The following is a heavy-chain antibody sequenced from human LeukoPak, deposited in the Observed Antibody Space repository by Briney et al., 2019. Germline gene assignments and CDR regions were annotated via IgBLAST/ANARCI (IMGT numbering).Heavy chain of an antibody. CDR1: GYTFTSYY. CDR3: ARDPRVRAVRGGWALKNWFDP. D-gene: IGHD3-16*01. J-gene: IGHJ5*02. V-gene: IGHV1-46*01. CDR2: INPSGGST. Sequence: ASVKVSCKASGYTFTSYYMHWVRQAPGQGLEWMGIINPSGGSTSYAQKFQGRVTMTRDMSTSTVYMELSSLRSEDTAVYYCARDPRVRAVRGGWALKNWFDPWGQGTLVTVSS.